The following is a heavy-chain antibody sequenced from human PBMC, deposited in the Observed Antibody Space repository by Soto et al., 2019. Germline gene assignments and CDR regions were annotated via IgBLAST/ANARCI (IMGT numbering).Heavy chain of an antibody. CDR3: AARRPSGSGNYYYYGMDV. V-gene: IGHV1-46*01. J-gene: IGHJ6*02. CDR1: GYTFTSYY. CDR2: INPSGGST. Sequence: GASVKVSCKASGYTFTSYYMHWVRQAPGQGLEWMGIINPSGGSTSYAQKFQGRVTMTRDTSMSTVYMELSSLRSEDTAVYYCAARRPSGSGNYYYYGMDVWGQGTTVTVSS. D-gene: IGHD6-25*01.